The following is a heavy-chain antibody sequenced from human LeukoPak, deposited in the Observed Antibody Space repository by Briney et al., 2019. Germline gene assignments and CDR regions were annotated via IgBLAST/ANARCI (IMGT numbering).Heavy chain of an antibody. CDR3: ARSYGSGSEVDY. CDR2: ISSSGSTI. V-gene: IGHV3-48*04. Sequence: GGSLRLSCAASGFTFSSYSMNWVRQAPGKGLEWVSYISSSGSTIYYADSVKGRFTISRDNAKNSLYLQMNSLRAEDTAVYYCARSYGSGSEVDYWGQGTLVTVSS. J-gene: IGHJ4*02. CDR1: GFTFSSYS. D-gene: IGHD3-10*01.